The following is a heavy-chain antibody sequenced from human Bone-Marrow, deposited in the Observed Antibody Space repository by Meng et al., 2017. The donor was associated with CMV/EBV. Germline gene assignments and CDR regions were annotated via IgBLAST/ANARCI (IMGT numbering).Heavy chain of an antibody. CDR1: GYTFTSYD. CDR2: IIPILGIA. V-gene: IGHV1-69*10. J-gene: IGHJ6*02. D-gene: IGHD2-2*01. CDR3: ARHRSYCSSTSCYYYYYGMDV. Sequence: SVKVSCKASGYTFTSYDISWVRQAPGQGLEWMGGIIPILGIANYAQKFQGRVTITAEKSTSTAYMELSSLRSEDTAVYYCARHRSYCSSTSCYYYYYGMDVWGQGTTVTVSS.